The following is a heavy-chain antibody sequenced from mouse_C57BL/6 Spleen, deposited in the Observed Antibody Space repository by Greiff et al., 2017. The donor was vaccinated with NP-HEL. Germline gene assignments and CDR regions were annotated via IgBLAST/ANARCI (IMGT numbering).Heavy chain of an antibody. CDR3: ARWGFGTTEVENYAMDY. Sequence: QVQLQQPGAELVRPGSSVKLSCKASGYTFTSYWMHWVKQRPIQGLEWIGNIDPSDSETHYNQKFKDKATLTVDKSSSTAYMQLSSLTSEDSAVYYCARWGFGTTEVENYAMDYWGQGTSVTVSS. J-gene: IGHJ4*01. V-gene: IGHV1-52*01. D-gene: IGHD1-1*01. CDR1: GYTFTSYW. CDR2: IDPSDSET.